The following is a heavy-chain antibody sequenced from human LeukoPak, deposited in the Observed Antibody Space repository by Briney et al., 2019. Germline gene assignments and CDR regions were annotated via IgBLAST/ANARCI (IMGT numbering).Heavy chain of an antibody. J-gene: IGHJ4*02. Sequence: GRSLRLSCAASGFTFHDYAMHWVRQAPGKGLEWVSGISWNSGSVVYADSVKGRFTISRDNSKSTLFLEMSSPRAEDTAVYYCAKQTRYDSPAGGRGFDYWGQGTLVTVSS. CDR3: AKQTRYDSPAGGRGFDY. CDR2: ISWNSGSV. V-gene: IGHV3-9*01. D-gene: IGHD3-22*01. CDR1: GFTFHDYA.